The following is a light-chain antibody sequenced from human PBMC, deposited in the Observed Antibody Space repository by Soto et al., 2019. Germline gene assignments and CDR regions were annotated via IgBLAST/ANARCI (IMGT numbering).Light chain of an antibody. CDR3: QQYGSSPPLT. Sequence: EFVLTQSPGTLSLSPGERATLSCRASQSVSSSFLAWYQQKPGQAPRILIYGASTRSTGIPDRFSGSGSGTDFTLTISRLEPQDFPVYYCQQYGSSPPLTFGGGTKVEI. J-gene: IGKJ4*01. CDR2: GAS. V-gene: IGKV3-20*01. CDR1: QSVSSSF.